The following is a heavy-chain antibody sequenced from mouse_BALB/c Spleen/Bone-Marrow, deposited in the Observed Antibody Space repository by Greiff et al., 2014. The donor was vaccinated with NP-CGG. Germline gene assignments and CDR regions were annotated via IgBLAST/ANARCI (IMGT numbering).Heavy chain of an antibody. J-gene: IGHJ3*01. V-gene: IGHV4-1*02. CDR1: GFDFSRYW. CDR3: AGNGYYGWIAY. D-gene: IGHD2-3*01. CDR2: INPDSSTI. Sequence: EVKLQESGGGLVQPGGSLKLSCAASGFDFSRYWMTWVRQAPGKGLEWIGEINPDSSTINYTPSLEDKFIISRDNAKNTLYLQMSKVRSEDTAFYYCAGNGYYGWIAYWGQGTLVTVSA.